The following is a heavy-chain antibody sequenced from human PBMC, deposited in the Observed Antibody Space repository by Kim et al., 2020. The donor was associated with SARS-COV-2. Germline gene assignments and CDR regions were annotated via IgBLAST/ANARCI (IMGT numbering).Heavy chain of an antibody. CDR1: GFTFSSYW. J-gene: IGHJ6*02. CDR2: INSDGSST. CDR3: ARVGGYSGTPGVSPYYYYYYGMDV. V-gene: IGHV3-74*01. Sequence: GGSLRLSCAASGFTFSSYWMHWVRQAPGKGLVWVSRINSDGSSTSYADSVKGRFTISRDNAKNTLYLQMNSLRAEDTAVYYCARVGGYSGTPGVSPYYYYYYGMDVWGQGTTVTVSS. D-gene: IGHD1-26*01.